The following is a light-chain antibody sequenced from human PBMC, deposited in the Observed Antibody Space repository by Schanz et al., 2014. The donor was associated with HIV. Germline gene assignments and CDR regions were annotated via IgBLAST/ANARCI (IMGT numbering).Light chain of an antibody. Sequence: QSALTQPPSASGSLGQSVTISCTGTSSDVGVYNYVSWYQQHPGKAPKLMIYDVNNRPSGVSNRFSGSKSGNTASLTISGLQAEDEADYYCNSYTSKNTPIFGGGTKLTVL. V-gene: IGLV2-14*03. CDR1: SSDVGVYNY. J-gene: IGLJ2*01. CDR2: DVN. CDR3: NSYTSKNTPI.